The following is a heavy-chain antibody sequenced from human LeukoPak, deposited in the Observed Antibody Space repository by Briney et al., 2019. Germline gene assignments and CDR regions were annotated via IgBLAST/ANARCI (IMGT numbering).Heavy chain of an antibody. CDR1: GFTFSSYA. Sequence: GGSLRLSCAASGFTFSSYAMHWVRQAPGKGLEWVAVISYDGSNKYYADSVKGRFTISRDNSKNTLYLQMNSLRAEDTAVYYCARDFWDDIVVVPAALYYFDYWGQGTLVTVSS. J-gene: IGHJ4*02. CDR3: ARDFWDDIVVVPAALYYFDY. CDR2: ISYDGSNK. D-gene: IGHD2-2*01. V-gene: IGHV3-30-3*01.